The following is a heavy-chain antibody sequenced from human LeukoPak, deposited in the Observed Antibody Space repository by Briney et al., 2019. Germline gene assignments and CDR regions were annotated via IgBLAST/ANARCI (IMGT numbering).Heavy chain of an antibody. D-gene: IGHD2-2*02. CDR1: GFTFSSYG. J-gene: IGHJ4*02. V-gene: IGHV3-30*02. Sequence: QPGRSLRLSCAASGFTFSSYGMHWVRQAPGKGLEWVAFIRYDGSNKYYADSVKGRFTISRDNSKNTLYLQMNSLRAEDTAVYYCAKDPGVVVVPAAIGYFDYWGQGTLVTVSS. CDR2: IRYDGSNK. CDR3: AKDPGVVVVPAAIGYFDY.